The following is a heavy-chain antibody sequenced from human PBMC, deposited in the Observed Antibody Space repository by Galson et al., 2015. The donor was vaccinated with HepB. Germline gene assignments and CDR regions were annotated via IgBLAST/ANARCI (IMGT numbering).Heavy chain of an antibody. CDR2: INPSGGST. CDR1: GYTFTSYY. Sequence: SVKVSCKASGYTFTSYYMHWVRQAPGQGLEWMGIINPSGGSTSYAQKFQGRVTMTRDTSTSTVYMELSSLRSEDTAVYYCARDRTPGRRWLQSRRGNYYGMDVWGQGTTVTVSS. V-gene: IGHV1-46*01. CDR3: ARDRTPGRRWLQSRRGNYYGMDV. J-gene: IGHJ6*02. D-gene: IGHD5-24*01.